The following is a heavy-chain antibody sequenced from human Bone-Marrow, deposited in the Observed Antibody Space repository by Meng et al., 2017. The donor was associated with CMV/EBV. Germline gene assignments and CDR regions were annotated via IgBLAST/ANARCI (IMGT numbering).Heavy chain of an antibody. V-gene: IGHV1-46*01. CDR2: INPSGGST. D-gene: IGHD2-15*01. CDR1: GYTFTSYY. Sequence: ASVKVSCKASGYTFTSYYMHWVRQAPGQGLEWMGIINPSGGSTTYAQKFQGRVTLTRDTSASTVYMELSSLRSEDTAVYYCARVLGGDCSGGSCYFDYWGQGTLVTVSS. J-gene: IGHJ4*02. CDR3: ARVLGGDCSGGSCYFDY.